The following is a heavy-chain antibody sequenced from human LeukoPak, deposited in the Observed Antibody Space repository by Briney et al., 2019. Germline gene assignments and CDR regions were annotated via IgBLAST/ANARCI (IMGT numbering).Heavy chain of an antibody. CDR3: ASYAKDIVVLPAASIYWYFDL. CDR1: GGSISSYF. J-gene: IGHJ2*01. CDR2: IYYTGST. D-gene: IGHD2-2*01. Sequence: SETLSLTCTLSGGSISSYFWSWIRQPPGKGLEWIGYIYYTGSTNYNPSLKSRVTISVDTSKNQFSLKLSSVTAADTAVYYCASYAKDIVVLPAASIYWYFDLWGRGTLVTVSS. V-gene: IGHV4-59*12.